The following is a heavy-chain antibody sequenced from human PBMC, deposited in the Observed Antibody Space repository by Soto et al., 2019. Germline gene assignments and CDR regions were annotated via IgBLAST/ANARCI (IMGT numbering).Heavy chain of an antibody. CDR3: AKGVWDSSGWNPLWDY. V-gene: IGHV3-9*01. D-gene: IGHD6-19*01. CDR1: GFTFDDYA. CDR2: ISWNSGSI. J-gene: IGHJ4*02. Sequence: EVQLVESGGGLVQPGRSLRLSCAASGFTFDDYAMHWVRQAPGKGLEWVSGISWNSGSIGYADSVKGRFTISRDNAKNSLYLQMNSLIAEDTALYYCAKGVWDSSGWNPLWDYWGQGTLVTVSS.